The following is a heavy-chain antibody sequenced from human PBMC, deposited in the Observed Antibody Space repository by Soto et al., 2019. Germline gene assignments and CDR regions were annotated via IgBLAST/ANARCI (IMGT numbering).Heavy chain of an antibody. J-gene: IGHJ4*02. D-gene: IGHD2-2*01. CDR1: GGSINSYW. V-gene: IGHV4-4*07. CDR2: VYSSGTT. Sequence: QVQLQESGPGRVKPSETLSLTCSVSGGSINSYWWSWIRQPAGKGLEWIGRVYSSGTTDYNPSLNSRATMSVETSKNQFSLKLTSVTAADTAVYYCARDIGSYAYAEGYWGQGIQVTVSS. CDR3: ARDIGSYAYAEGY.